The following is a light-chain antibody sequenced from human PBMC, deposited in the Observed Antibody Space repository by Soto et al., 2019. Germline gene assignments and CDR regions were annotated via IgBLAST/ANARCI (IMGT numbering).Light chain of an antibody. Sequence: QSALTQPASISGSPGQSITISCTGTNSDVGGYNYVSWYQQYPGQAPKLMIYDVDNRPSGVSYRFSGSKSGKTASLTISGHQAEDEADYYCSSYTTSSTVVFGGGTKVTVL. CDR3: SSYTTSSTVV. V-gene: IGLV2-14*01. CDR1: NSDVGGYNY. J-gene: IGLJ2*01. CDR2: DVD.